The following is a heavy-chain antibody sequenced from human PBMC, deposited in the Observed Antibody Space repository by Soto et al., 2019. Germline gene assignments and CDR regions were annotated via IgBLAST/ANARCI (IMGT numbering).Heavy chain of an antibody. V-gene: IGHV1-69*13. CDR3: AKVVVSATRLYYYYDMDV. J-gene: IGHJ6*02. D-gene: IGHD2-15*01. CDR2: IIPIFGTA. CDR1: GGTFSSYA. Sequence: SVKVSCKASGGTFSSYAISWVRQAPGQGLEWMGGIIPIFGTANYAQMFQGRVTIAADESTTTVYMQLSGLRSEDTAVYYCAKVVVSATRLYYYYDMDVWGQGTTVTAP.